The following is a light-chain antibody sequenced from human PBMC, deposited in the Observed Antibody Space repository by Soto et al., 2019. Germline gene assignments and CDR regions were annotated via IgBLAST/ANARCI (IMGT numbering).Light chain of an antibody. J-gene: IGKJ5*01. V-gene: IGKV1-5*03. CDR3: QHYNSYSMT. Sequence: DIQMTPSPSTLSASVGDRVTITCRASQSISSWLAWYQEKPGKAPKLLIYQASSLGSGVPSRFSGSGSGTEVTLTISSLQPDDFATYYCQHYNSYSMTFGQGTRLEIK. CDR1: QSISSW. CDR2: QAS.